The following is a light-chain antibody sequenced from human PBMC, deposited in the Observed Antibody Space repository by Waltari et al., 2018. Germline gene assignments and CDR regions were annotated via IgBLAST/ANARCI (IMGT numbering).Light chain of an antibody. V-gene: IGKV1-33*01. CDR1: QGITNF. CDR2: DAS. Sequence: DLQMTQSPSSLSASVGDRVTITCQASQGITNFLNWYQQKPGTAPKVLIYDASRLERGVPSRFSGSGSGTDFTFTITSLQPEDVATYYCQQYHNLPLTFGGGTKVEIK. CDR3: QQYHNLPLT. J-gene: IGKJ4*01.